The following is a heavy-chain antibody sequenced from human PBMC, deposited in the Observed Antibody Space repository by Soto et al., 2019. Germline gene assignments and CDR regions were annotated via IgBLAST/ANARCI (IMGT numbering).Heavy chain of an antibody. J-gene: IGHJ5*02. CDR1: GGSIRSGGYY. V-gene: IGHV4-31*03. Sequence: SETLSLTCTVSGGSIRSGGYYWSWIRQHPGKGLEWIGYIYYSGSTYYNPSLKGRVTISVDTSKNQFSLKLSSVTAADTAVYYCAREPSLIWFDPWGQGTLVTVSS. CDR2: IYYSGST. CDR3: AREPSLIWFDP.